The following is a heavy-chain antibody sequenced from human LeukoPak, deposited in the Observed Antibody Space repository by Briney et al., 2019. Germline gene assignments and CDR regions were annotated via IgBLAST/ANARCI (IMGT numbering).Heavy chain of an antibody. CDR3: AKDSAFYNSGWYYFDY. CDR1: GFTFTNYW. CDR2: IRYDGSNK. J-gene: IGHJ4*02. Sequence: GGSLRLSCAVSGFTFTNYWMSWARQSPGKGLEWVAFIRYDGSNKYYADSVKGRFTISRDNSKNTLYLQMNSLRAEDTAVYYCAKDSAFYNSGWYYFDYWGQGTLVTVSS. V-gene: IGHV3-30*02. D-gene: IGHD6-19*01.